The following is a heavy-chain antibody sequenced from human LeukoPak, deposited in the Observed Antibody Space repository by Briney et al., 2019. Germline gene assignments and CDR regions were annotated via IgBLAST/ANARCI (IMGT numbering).Heavy chain of an antibody. CDR3: ARQSIGAPQYYFDY. CDR1: GGTFSSYA. D-gene: IGHD6-6*01. J-gene: IGHJ4*02. Sequence: ASVKVSCKASGGTFSSYAISWVRQAPGQGLEWMGRIIPILGIANYAQKFQGRVTITADKSTSTAYMELSSLRSEDTAVYYCARQSIGAPQYYFDYWGQGTLVTVSS. CDR2: IIPILGIA. V-gene: IGHV1-69*04.